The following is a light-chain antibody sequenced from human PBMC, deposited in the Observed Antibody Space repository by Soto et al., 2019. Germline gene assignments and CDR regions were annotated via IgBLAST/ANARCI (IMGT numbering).Light chain of an antibody. CDR1: QSVSNSY. Sequence: EIVLTQSPGTLSLSPGEEATLSCRASQSVSNSYLAWYQQKPGQAPRLLIYDAASRASGIPDRFSGSGSGTDFPLTIRRLEPEDFVVYYCQQYGSSPLTFGGGTKVEIK. CDR3: QQYGSSPLT. J-gene: IGKJ4*01. V-gene: IGKV3-20*01. CDR2: DAA.